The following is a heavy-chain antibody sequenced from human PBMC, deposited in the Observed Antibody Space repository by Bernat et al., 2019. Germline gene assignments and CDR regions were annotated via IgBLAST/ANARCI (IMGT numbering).Heavy chain of an antibody. D-gene: IGHD1-26*01. Sequence: EVQLVESGGGLVQPRGSLRLSCAASGFTFSNYWMSWVRQAPGKGLEWVANIKQGGSEKYYVDSVKGRFTISRDNAKNSLYLQMNSLRAEDTAVYYCARGEGEYDYWGQGTLVTVSS. CDR3: ARGEGEYDY. CDR1: GFTFSNYW. CDR2: IKQGGSEK. J-gene: IGHJ4*02. V-gene: IGHV3-7*03.